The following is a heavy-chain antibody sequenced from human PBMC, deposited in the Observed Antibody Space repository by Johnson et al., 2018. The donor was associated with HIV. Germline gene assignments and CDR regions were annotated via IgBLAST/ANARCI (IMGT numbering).Heavy chain of an antibody. Sequence: QVQLVESGGGLVQPGGSLRLSCEASGFTFSSYWMNWVRQGPGKGLEWVAVISYDGSNKYYADSVKGRFTISRDNSKNTLYLQMNSLRAEDTAVYYCANGGAARPGAFDIWGQGTMVTVSS. J-gene: IGHJ3*02. V-gene: IGHV3-30*18. D-gene: IGHD6-6*01. CDR1: GFTFSSYW. CDR2: ISYDGSNK. CDR3: ANGGAARPGAFDI.